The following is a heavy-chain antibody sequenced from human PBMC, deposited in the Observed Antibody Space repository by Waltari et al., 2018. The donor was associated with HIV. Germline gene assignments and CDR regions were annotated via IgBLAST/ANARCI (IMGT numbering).Heavy chain of an antibody. V-gene: IGHV1-69*01. J-gene: IGHJ6*02. CDR2: IIPIFGTA. Sequence: QVQLVQSGAEVKKSGSSVKVSCKASGGTFNSYVISWVRQAPGQGLEWMGGIIPIFGTANYAQKFQGRVTITADESTNTAYMELSSLRSEDTAVYYCARDSRQHTYYDSSGNYIYAMDVWGQGTTVTVSS. D-gene: IGHD3-22*01. CDR1: GGTFNSYV. CDR3: ARDSRQHTYYDSSGNYIYAMDV.